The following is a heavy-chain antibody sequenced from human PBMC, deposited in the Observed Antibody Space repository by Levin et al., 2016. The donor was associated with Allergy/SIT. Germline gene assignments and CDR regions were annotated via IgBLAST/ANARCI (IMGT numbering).Heavy chain of an antibody. V-gene: IGHV3-30*04. CDR3: ARDSNTDVLRYFDWFADSNYFDY. CDR1: GFTFSSYA. D-gene: IGHD3-9*01. CDR2: ISYDGSNK. J-gene: IGHJ4*02. Sequence: GESLKISCAASGFTFSSYAMHWVRQAPGKGLEWVAVISYDGSNKYYADSVKGRFTISRDNSKNTLYLQMNSLRAEDTAVYYCARDSNTDVLRYFDWFADSNYFDYWGQGTLVTVSS.